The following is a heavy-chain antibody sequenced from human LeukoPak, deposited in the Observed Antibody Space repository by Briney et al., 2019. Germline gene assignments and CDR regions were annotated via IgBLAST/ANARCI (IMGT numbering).Heavy chain of an antibody. CDR1: GYTFTGYY. D-gene: IGHD3-3*01. V-gene: IGHV1-2*02. Sequence: ASVKVSCKASGYTFTGYYMHWVRQAPGQGLEWMGWINPNSGGTNYALKFQGRVTMTRDTSISTAYMELSRLRSDDTAVYYCARGTDLDFWSGYGRGDYFDYWGQGTLVTVSS. J-gene: IGHJ4*02. CDR3: ARGTDLDFWSGYGRGDYFDY. CDR2: INPNSGGT.